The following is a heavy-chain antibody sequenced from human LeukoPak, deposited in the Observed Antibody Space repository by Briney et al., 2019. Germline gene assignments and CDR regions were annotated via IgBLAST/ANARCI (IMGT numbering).Heavy chain of an antibody. CDR2: VNYSGST. J-gene: IGHJ4*02. CDR1: GGSFSGYY. CDR3: ARGREVTRDFDY. D-gene: IGHD4-23*01. Sequence: SETLSLTCVVYGGSFSGYYWSWIRQPPAKGLEWIGDVNYSGSTRYNPSLESRVTISVDTSKSQSSLKLSSVTAADTSVYYCARGREVTRDFDYWGQGTLVSVSS. V-gene: IGHV4-34*01.